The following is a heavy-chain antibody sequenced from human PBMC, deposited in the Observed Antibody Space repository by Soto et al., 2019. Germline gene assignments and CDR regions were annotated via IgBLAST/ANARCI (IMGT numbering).Heavy chain of an antibody. CDR1: GGTFSSYA. CDR2: IIPIFGTA. J-gene: IGHJ4*02. CDR3: ARDPRLQYYFDY. V-gene: IGHV1-69*13. Sequence: ASVKVSCKASGGTFSSYAISWVRQAPGQGLEWMGGIIPIFGTANYAQKFQGRVTITADESTSTAYMELSSLRSEGTAVYYCARDPRLQYYFDYWGQGTLVTVS. D-gene: IGHD4-4*01.